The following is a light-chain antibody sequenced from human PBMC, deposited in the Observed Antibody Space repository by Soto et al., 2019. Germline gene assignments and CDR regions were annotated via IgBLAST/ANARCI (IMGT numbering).Light chain of an antibody. Sequence: EIVWTQTQCTLSLSPAERAPLSCRASQSVSSYLAWYQQKPGQAPRLLIYDASNRATGIPARFSGSGPGTDFTLTISSLEPEDFAVYYCQQRSNWPPITFGQGRLLEVK. CDR2: DAS. J-gene: IGKJ5*01. V-gene: IGKV3-11*01. CDR3: QQRSNWPPIT. CDR1: QSVSSY.